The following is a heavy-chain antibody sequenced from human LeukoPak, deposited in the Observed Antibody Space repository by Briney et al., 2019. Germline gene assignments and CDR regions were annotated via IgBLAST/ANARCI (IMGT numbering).Heavy chain of an antibody. CDR3: AKLTGGYCSSTSCYTFDY. J-gene: IGHJ4*02. Sequence: GGSLRLSCAACGFTFSSYAMSWVRQAPGKGLEGVSAISGSGGRTYYEDAVKGRFTISRDNYKTTLYLQMNSLRAEDTAVYYCAKLTGGYCSSTSCYTFDYWGQGTLVTVSS. D-gene: IGHD2-2*02. V-gene: IGHV3-23*01. CDR1: GFTFSSYA. CDR2: ISGSGGRT.